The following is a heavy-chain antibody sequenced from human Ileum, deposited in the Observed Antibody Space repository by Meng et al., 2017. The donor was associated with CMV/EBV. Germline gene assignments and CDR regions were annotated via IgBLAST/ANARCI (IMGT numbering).Heavy chain of an antibody. J-gene: IGHJ5*02. Sequence: SEFMFTLSPMAWVRLTPGKGLEWVSAISTSGFGTWYADSVKGRFTISRDNSKNTLYLQMNSLRAEDTAVYYCAKEVVSRSSLTLDPWGQGTLVTVSS. CDR2: ISTSGFGT. V-gene: IGHV3-23*01. CDR1: EFMFTLSP. CDR3: AKEVVSRSSLTLDP. D-gene: IGHD6-13*01.